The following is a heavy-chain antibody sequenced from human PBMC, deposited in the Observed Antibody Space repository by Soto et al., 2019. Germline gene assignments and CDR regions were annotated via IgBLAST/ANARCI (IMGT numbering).Heavy chain of an antibody. CDR3: ARDAPPEDC. J-gene: IGHJ4*02. Sequence: QVQLVQSGTEVKKPGASVKVSCKASGYTFTSYGISWVRQAPGQGLEWMGGIRAYNGNTNYAQELQGRVTMTTDTSTGTGYMSLRSLRSDDTAVYYCARDAPPEDCWGQGALLTVSS. V-gene: IGHV1-18*01. CDR1: GYTFTSYG. CDR2: IRAYNGNT.